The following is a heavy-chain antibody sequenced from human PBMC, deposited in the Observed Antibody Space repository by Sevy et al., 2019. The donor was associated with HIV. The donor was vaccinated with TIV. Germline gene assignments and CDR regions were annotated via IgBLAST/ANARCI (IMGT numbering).Heavy chain of an antibody. CDR3: AKGVGGGYNTYYYYYGMDV. J-gene: IGHJ6*02. D-gene: IGHD1-26*01. CDR1: GFTFGSYG. Sequence: GGSLRLSCAASGFTFGSYGMHWVRQAPGKGLEWVAVISYDGSNKYYADSVKGRFTISRDNSKNTLYLQMNSLRAEDTAVYYCAKGVGGGYNTYYYYYGMDVWGQGTTVTVSS. V-gene: IGHV3-30*18. CDR2: ISYDGSNK.